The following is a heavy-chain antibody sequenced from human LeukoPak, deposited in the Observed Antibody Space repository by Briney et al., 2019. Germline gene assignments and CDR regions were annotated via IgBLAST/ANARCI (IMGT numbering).Heavy chain of an antibody. CDR1: GFTFSSYG. Sequence: GRSLRLSCAASGFTFSSYGMHWVRQAPGKGLEWVAVISYDGSNKYYADSVKGRFTISRDNSKNTLYLQMNSLRAEDTAVYYCAAGGFGELYYWGQGTLVTVSS. J-gene: IGHJ4*02. D-gene: IGHD3-10*01. CDR2: ISYDGSNK. V-gene: IGHV3-30*03. CDR3: AAGGFGELYY.